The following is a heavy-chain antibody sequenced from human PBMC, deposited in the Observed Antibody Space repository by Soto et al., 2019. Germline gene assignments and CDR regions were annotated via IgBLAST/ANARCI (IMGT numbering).Heavy chain of an antibody. CDR2: ISGSGGST. CDR1: GFTVSSNY. D-gene: IGHD3-16*01. J-gene: IGHJ4*02. CDR3: AKDWARFDY. V-gene: IGHV3-23*01. Sequence: GGSLRLSCAASGFTVSSNYMSWVRQAPGKGLEWVSAISGSGGSTYYADSVKGRFTISRDNSKNTLYLQMNSLRAEDTAVYYCAKDWARFDYWGQGTLVTVSS.